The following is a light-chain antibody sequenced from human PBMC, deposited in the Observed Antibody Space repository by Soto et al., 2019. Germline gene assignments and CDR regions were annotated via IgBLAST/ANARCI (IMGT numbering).Light chain of an antibody. CDR2: GAS. Sequence: EIVMTQSPATLSVSPGERATLSCRASQSVSSNLAWYQQKPGQAPRLLIYGASTRATGIPARFSGSGSGTEFTLTISSLQSADFAVYYSQLYNNWPRTFGQGTNVEIK. CDR1: QSVSSN. V-gene: IGKV3-15*01. CDR3: QLYNNWPRT. J-gene: IGKJ1*01.